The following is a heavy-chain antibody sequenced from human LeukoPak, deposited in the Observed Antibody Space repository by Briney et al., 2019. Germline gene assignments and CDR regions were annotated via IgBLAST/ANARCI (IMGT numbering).Heavy chain of an antibody. J-gene: IGHJ5*02. V-gene: IGHV5-51*01. CDR2: IFPGDSDT. Sequence: GESLQISCKGSGYSFTSYWIGWVRQLPGKGLEWMGIIFPGDSDTRYSPSFQGQVTISADKSINTAYLQWSSLKASDTAMYYCARLGKGGYRYNWFDPWGQGTLVTVSS. D-gene: IGHD5-18*01. CDR3: ARLGKGGYRYNWFDP. CDR1: GYSFTSYW.